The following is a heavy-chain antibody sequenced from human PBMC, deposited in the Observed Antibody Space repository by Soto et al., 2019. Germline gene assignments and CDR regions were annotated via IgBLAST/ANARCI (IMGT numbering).Heavy chain of an antibody. J-gene: IGHJ4*02. Sequence: TLSLTCTVSGGSISSGGYYWSWIRQHPGKGLEWIGYIYYSGSTYYNPSLKSRVTISVDTSKNQFSLKLSSVTAADTAVYYCARDGYCSGGSCYLLWGQGTLVTVSS. CDR1: GGSISSGGYY. D-gene: IGHD2-15*01. CDR3: ARDGYCSGGSCYLL. CDR2: IYYSGST. V-gene: IGHV4-31*03.